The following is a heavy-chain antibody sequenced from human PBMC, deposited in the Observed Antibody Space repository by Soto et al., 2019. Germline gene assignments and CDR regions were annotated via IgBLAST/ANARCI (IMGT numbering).Heavy chain of an antibody. CDR3: VREDIGYDSRAVDY. CDR1: GGSISRGGYY. V-gene: IGHV4-31*03. J-gene: IGHJ4*02. D-gene: IGHD3-3*01. CDR2: IYYSGST. Sequence: SETLSLTCTVSGGSISRGGYYWSWIRQHPGKGLEWIGSIYYSGSTYYNPSLKSRVTISLDTTKNQFSLKLSSLTAADTAVYFCVREDIGYDSRAVDYWGQGTQVTVSA.